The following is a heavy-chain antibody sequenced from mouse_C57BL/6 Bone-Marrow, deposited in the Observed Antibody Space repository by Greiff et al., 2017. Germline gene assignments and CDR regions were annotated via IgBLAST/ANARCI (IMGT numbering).Heavy chain of an antibody. D-gene: IGHD2-1*01. CDR2: IYPGNSDT. Sequence: EVQLVESGTVLARPGASVKMSCKTSGYTFTSYWMHWGKQRPGQGLEWIGAIYPGNSDTSYNQKFKGKAKLTAVTSASTTYMELSSLTNDDSAVYDRTRRTGNPYYFDYWGQGTTLTVSS. J-gene: IGHJ2*01. V-gene: IGHV1-5*01. CDR1: GYTFTSYW. CDR3: TRRTGNPYYFDY.